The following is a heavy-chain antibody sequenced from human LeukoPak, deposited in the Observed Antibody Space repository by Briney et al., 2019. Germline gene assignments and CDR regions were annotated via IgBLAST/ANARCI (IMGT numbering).Heavy chain of an antibody. CDR2: ISGSGGST. CDR1: RFTFSNYA. J-gene: IGHJ5*02. V-gene: IGHV3-23*01. D-gene: IGHD2-21*02. Sequence: GGSLRLSCAASRFTFSNYAMSWVRQAPGKGLEWVSTISGSGGSTYYADSVKGRFTISRDNSKNTLYLQMNSLRAEDTAVYYCAKGANFVVVTANPRFDPWGQGTLVTVSS. CDR3: AKGANFVVVTANPRFDP.